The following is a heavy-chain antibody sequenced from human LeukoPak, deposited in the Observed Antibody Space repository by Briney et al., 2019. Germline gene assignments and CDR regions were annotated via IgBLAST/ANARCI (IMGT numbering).Heavy chain of an antibody. CDR1: GGSISSGGYY. D-gene: IGHD3-10*01. J-gene: IGHJ4*02. Sequence: SETLSLTCTVSGGSISSGGYYWSWIRQHPGKGLEWIGYIYYSGSTYYNPSLKSRVTISVDTSKNQFSLKPSSVTAADTAVYYCAREQRMVRGVITLDYWGQGTLVTVSS. CDR3: AREQRMVRGVITLDY. CDR2: IYYSGST. V-gene: IGHV4-31*03.